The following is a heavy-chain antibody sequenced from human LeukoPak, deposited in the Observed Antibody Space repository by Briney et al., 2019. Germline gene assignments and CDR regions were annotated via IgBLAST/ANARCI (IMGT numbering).Heavy chain of an antibody. CDR2: ISSSSSYI. V-gene: IGHV3-21*01. D-gene: IGHD3-22*01. Sequence: GGSLRLSCAASGFTFSSYSMNWVRQAPGKGLEWVSSISSSSSYIYYADSVKGRFTISRDNAKSSLYLQMNSLRAEDTAVYYCARDLDYYDSSGNCDYWGQGTLVTVSS. CDR1: GFTFSSYS. CDR3: ARDLDYYDSSGNCDY. J-gene: IGHJ4*02.